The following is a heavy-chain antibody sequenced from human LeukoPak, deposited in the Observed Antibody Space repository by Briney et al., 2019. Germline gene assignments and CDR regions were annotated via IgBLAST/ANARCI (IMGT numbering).Heavy chain of an antibody. CDR3: ARGIGNWFDP. Sequence: SETLSLTCTVSGGSISSSSYYWGWIRQPPGKGLEWIGSIYYSGSTYYNPSLKSRVTISVDTSKNQFSLKLSSVTAADTAVYYCARGIGNWFDPWGQGALVTVSS. CDR2: IYYSGST. J-gene: IGHJ5*02. V-gene: IGHV4-39*07. CDR1: GGSISSSSYY. D-gene: IGHD1-26*01.